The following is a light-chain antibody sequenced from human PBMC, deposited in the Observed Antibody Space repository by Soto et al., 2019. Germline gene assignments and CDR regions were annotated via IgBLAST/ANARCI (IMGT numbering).Light chain of an antibody. V-gene: IGKV3-20*01. CDR2: GTS. CDR1: QAVSSSF. CDR3: QHYGSSLTWT. J-gene: IGKJ1*01. Sequence: VLTQSPGTLSLSPGQRATLSCRASQAVSSSFLAWYQQRPGQAPRLVIYGTSTRATGIPDRFSGSGSGTDFSLTISGLEPEDFAVYHCQHYGSSLTWTLCKGTKVEIK.